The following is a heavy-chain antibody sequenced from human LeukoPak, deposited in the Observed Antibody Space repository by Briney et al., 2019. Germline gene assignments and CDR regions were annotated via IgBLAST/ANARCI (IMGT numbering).Heavy chain of an antibody. CDR2: ISNDGSDE. CDR3: AALVLGKDY. CDR1: GFTFSSYT. J-gene: IGHJ4*02. Sequence: GGSLRLSCAASGFTFSSYTMHWVRQAPGKGLEWVASISNDGSDERYEDSMKGRFTIFRDNFKNTLVLQMNSLKPEDRAVYYCAALVLGKDYWGQGTLVTVFS. V-gene: IGHV3-30*04. D-gene: IGHD3-10*01.